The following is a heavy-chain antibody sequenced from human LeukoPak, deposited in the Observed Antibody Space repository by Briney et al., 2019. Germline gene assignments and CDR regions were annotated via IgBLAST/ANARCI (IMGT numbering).Heavy chain of an antibody. D-gene: IGHD1-20*01. CDR1: GYIFTNYW. CDR2: IYPGDSDT. J-gene: IGHJ4*02. Sequence: GESLKISCKASGYIFTNYWIGWVRQMPGKGLEWMGIIYPGDSDTRYSPSFQGQVTISADKSISAAYLQWSSLKASDTAMYYWAKIFVMSVDTWTSFDYWGQGTLVTVSS. V-gene: IGHV5-51*01. CDR3: AKIFVMSVDTWTSFDY.